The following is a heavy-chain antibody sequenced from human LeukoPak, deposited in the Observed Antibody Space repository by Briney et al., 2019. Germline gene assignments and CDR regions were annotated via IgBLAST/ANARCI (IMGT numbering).Heavy chain of an antibody. Sequence: GGSLGLSCAASGFSFNNYWMHWVRQAPGKGLVWVSRINSVGSSTNYADSVKGRFTISRDNSKNTLYLQMNSLRAEDTAVYYCAREGDSSGYFYNFGYWGQGTLVTVSS. D-gene: IGHD3-22*01. V-gene: IGHV3-74*01. CDR2: INSVGSST. CDR1: GFSFNNYW. J-gene: IGHJ4*02. CDR3: AREGDSSGYFYNFGY.